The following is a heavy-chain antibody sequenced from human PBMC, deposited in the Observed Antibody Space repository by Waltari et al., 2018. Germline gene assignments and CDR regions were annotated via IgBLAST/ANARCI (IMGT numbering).Heavy chain of an antibody. CDR2: INHSGST. CDR1: GGSFSGYY. Sequence: QVQLQQWGAGLLKPSETLSLTCAVYGGSFSGYYWSWIRQPPGKGLEWIGEINHSGSTNYNPALKSRVTISVDTSKNQFSLKLSSVTAADTAVYYCARGKSLYYYYMDVWGKGTTVTISS. J-gene: IGHJ6*03. V-gene: IGHV4-34*01. CDR3: ARGKSLYYYYMDV.